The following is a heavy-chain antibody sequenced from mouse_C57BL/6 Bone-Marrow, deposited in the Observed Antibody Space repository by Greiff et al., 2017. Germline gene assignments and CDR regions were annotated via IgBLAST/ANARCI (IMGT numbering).Heavy chain of an antibody. CDR3: ARHEDNSNYVGWYFDV. CDR1: GYTFTEYT. CDR2: FYPGSGSI. J-gene: IGHJ1*03. Sequence: QVQLQQSGAELVKPGASVKLSCKASGYTFTEYTIHWVKQRSGQGLEWIGWFYPGSGSIKYNEKFKDKATLTADKSSSTVYMELSRLTSEDSAVYFWARHEDNSNYVGWYFDVWGTGTTVTVSS. V-gene: IGHV1-62-2*01. D-gene: IGHD2-5*01.